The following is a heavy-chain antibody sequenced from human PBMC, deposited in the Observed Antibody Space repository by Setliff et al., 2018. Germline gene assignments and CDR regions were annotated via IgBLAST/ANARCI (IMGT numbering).Heavy chain of an antibody. CDR1: GGSFSGYY. J-gene: IGHJ5*02. V-gene: IGHV4-34*01. CDR2: INHSGST. Sequence: NPSETLSLTCAVYGGSFSGYYWTWIRQPPGKGLEWIGEINHSGSTNYNPSLKSRVTISVDTSKNQFSLKLSSVTAADTAVYYCARGKGSWVLLRWFDPWGQGTLVTVSS. CDR3: ARGKGSWVLLRWFDP. D-gene: IGHD3-10*01.